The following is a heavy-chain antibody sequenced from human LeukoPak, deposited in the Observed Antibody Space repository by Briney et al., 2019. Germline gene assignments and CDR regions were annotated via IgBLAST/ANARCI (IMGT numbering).Heavy chain of an antibody. CDR2: ISSSGSTI. Sequence: GGSLRLSCAASGFTFSSYEMNWVRQAPGKGLEWVSYISSSGSTIYYADSVKGRFTISRDNAKNSLYLQMNSLRAEDTAVYYCARYSYGSGWGCYFDYWGQGTLVTVSS. CDR1: GFTFSSYE. V-gene: IGHV3-48*03. J-gene: IGHJ4*02. D-gene: IGHD5-18*01. CDR3: ARYSYGSGWGCYFDY.